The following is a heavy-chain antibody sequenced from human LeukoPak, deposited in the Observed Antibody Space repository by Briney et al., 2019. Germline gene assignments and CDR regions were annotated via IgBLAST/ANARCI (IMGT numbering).Heavy chain of an antibody. CDR1: GYTFSNYG. V-gene: IGHV1-18*01. CDR3: ARKLYDSSRYGQTYYFDY. Sequence: ASVKVSCKASGYTFSNYGISWVRQAPGQGLEWVGWIRGDNGNTNYAQKLQGRVTMTTDTSTSIAYMDLGSLRSDDTAVYYCARKLYDSSRYGQTYYFDYWGQGTLVTVSS. J-gene: IGHJ4*02. CDR2: IRGDNGNT. D-gene: IGHD3-22*01.